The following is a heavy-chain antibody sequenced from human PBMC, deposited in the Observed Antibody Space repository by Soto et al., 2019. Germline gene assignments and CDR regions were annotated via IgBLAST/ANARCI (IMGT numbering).Heavy chain of an antibody. D-gene: IGHD3-9*01. CDR3: ARGTRYFDSSDTWFDP. CDR1: GGSISSGGYS. J-gene: IGHJ5*02. CDR2: IYHSGST. V-gene: IGHV4-30-2*01. Sequence: SETLSLTCAVSGGSISSGGYSWSWIRQPPGKGPEWIGYIYHSGSTYYNPSLKSRVTISVDRSKNQFSLKLSSVTAADTAVYYCARGTRYFDSSDTWFDPWGQGTLVTVSS.